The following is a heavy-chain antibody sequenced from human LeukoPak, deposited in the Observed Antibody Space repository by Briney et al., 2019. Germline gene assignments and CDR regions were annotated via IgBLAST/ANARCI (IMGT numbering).Heavy chain of an antibody. V-gene: IGHV1-2*02. D-gene: IGHD6-13*01. Sequence: ASVKVSCKASGYTFTGYYIHWVRQAPGQGLEWMGWINPNSGGTNYAQKFQGRVTMTRDRSISTAYMELSSLKSDDTAVYYCARGRAAAAVFWFDPWGQGTRVTVS. CDR3: ARGRAAAAVFWFDP. CDR1: GYTFTGYY. J-gene: IGHJ5*02. CDR2: INPNSGGT.